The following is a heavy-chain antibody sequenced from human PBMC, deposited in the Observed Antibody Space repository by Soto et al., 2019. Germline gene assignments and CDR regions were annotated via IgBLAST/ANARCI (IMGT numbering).Heavy chain of an antibody. CDR3: YSVRYCDFCSGYYADDFDI. J-gene: IGHJ3*02. D-gene: IGHD3-3*01. V-gene: IGHV3-15*01. Sequence: PGGSLRPSCAASGFTFSNAWMSWVRQPPGKGLEWVGRNKRRTDGGRRDYAASVKGRFTSSRNDSKNTLYLQMNSLNTEDSAVYYWYSVRYCDFCSGYYADDFDIWGQGTMVTVSS. CDR1: GFTFSNAW. CDR2: NKRRTDGGRR.